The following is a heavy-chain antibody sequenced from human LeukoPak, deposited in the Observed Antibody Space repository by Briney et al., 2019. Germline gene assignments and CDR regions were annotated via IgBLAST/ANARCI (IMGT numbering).Heavy chain of an antibody. Sequence: SVKVSCKASGGTFSTYAISWVRQAPGQGLEWMGGIIPIFGTSNYAQKFQGRVTITADESTSTAYMELSSLRSEDTAVYYCARTLMWFGELTLDYWGQGTLVTVSS. J-gene: IGHJ4*02. V-gene: IGHV1-69*13. CDR3: ARTLMWFGELTLDY. CDR1: GGTFSTYA. D-gene: IGHD3-10*01. CDR2: IIPIFGTS.